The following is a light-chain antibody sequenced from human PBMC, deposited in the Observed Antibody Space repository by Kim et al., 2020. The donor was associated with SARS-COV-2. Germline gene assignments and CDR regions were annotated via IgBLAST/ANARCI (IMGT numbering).Light chain of an antibody. CDR3: NSRDSSGNHHVV. CDR2: GKN. J-gene: IGLJ2*01. V-gene: IGLV3-19*01. Sequence: GQTVRITCQGDSLRTYYANWYQQKPGQAPVLVIYGKNNRPSGIPDRFSGSSSGNTASLTITGAQAEDEADYYCNSRDSSGNHHVVFGGGTQLTVL. CDR1: SLRTYY.